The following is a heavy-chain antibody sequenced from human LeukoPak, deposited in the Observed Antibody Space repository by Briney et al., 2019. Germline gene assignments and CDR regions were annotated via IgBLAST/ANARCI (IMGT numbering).Heavy chain of an antibody. D-gene: IGHD6-13*01. J-gene: IGHJ4*02. CDR3: AKDPRTLYSSSWYAGYYFDY. Sequence: QAGGSLRLSCEASGFTFSTYSMNWVRQAPGKGLEWVAHISSGSANIYYADSVKGRFTISRDNAENSLYLQVSSLRAEDTAVYYCAKDPRTLYSSSWYAGYYFDYWGQGTLVTVSS. CDR1: GFTFSTYS. CDR2: ISSGSANI. V-gene: IGHV3-48*04.